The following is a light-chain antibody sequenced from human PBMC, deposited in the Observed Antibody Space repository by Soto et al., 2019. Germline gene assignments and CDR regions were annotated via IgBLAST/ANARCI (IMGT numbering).Light chain of an antibody. J-gene: IGLJ3*02. V-gene: IGLV1-44*01. CDR2: SNN. CDR1: SSNIGSNT. CDR3: AAWDDSLNGPL. Sequence: QSVLTQPPSASGTPGQRVTISCSGSSSNIGSNTVNWYQQVQGTAPRLLIYSNNQRPSGVPDRFSAAKSGTSASLAVSGLQSEDEAHYYCAAWDDSLNGPLFGGGTQLTVL.